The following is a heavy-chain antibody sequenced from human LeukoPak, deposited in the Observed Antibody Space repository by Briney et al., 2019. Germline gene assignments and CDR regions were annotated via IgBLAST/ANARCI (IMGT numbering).Heavy chain of an antibody. J-gene: IGHJ4*02. CDR2: ISHTGGT. Sequence: SETLSLTRAVYGGSFSGYYWTWIRRPPGMGLEWIGEISHTGGTTYNPSLKGRVTISVDTSKNQFSLKLNSVTAADAAVYYCASGQSGPRLKYWGQGTLVTVSS. D-gene: IGHD5-24*01. V-gene: IGHV4-34*01. CDR3: ASGQSGPRLKY. CDR1: GGSFSGYY.